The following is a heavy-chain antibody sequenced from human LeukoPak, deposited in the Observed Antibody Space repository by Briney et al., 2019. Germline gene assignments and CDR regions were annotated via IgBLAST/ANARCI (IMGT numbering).Heavy chain of an antibody. V-gene: IGHV1-46*01. CDR1: GYTFTSYY. J-gene: IGHJ6*03. CDR2: INPSGGST. CDR3: ARGMGVGATSGYMDV. Sequence: GASVKVSCKASGYTFTSYYMHWVRQAPGQGLEWMGIINPSGGSTSYAQKFQGRVTMTRDTSTSTVYMELSRLRSEDTAVYYCARGMGVGATSGYMDVWGKGTTVTISS. D-gene: IGHD1-26*01.